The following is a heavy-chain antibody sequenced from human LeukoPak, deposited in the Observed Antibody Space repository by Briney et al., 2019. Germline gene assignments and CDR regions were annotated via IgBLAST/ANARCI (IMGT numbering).Heavy chain of an antibody. D-gene: IGHD3-10*01. CDR3: ARARGYYGWGSPLDY. Sequence: PSETLSLTCTVSGGSISSYYWSWIRQPPGKGLEWIGYIYYSGSTNYNPSLKSRVTISVDTSKNQFSLKLSSVTAADTAVYYCARARGYYGWGSPLDYGAQGTRVTVSS. CDR2: IYYSGST. V-gene: IGHV4-59*08. J-gene: IGHJ4*02. CDR1: GGSISSYY.